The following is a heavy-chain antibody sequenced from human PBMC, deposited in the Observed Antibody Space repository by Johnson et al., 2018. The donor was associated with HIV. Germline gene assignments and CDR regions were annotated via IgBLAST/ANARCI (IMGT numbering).Heavy chain of an antibody. V-gene: IGHV3-11*04. D-gene: IGHD5-18*01. CDR3: ARGPVDTAMGNDAFDI. CDR1: GFTISDYY. Sequence: VQLVESGGGLVKPGGSLRLSCAASGFTISDYYMSWIRQAPGKGLEWVSYISSSGSTIYYADPVKGRFTISRDNAKNLVYLQMNGLRAEDTAVYYCARGPVDTAMGNDAFDIWGQGTLVSVSS. CDR2: ISSSGSTI. J-gene: IGHJ3*02.